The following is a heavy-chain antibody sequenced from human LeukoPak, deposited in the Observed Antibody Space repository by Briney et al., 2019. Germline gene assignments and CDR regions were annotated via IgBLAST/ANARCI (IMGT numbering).Heavy chain of an antibody. J-gene: IGHJ6*03. CDR3: ARLVPDVVVVAATVEGAKIYYYYYMDV. V-gene: IGHV3-48*01. Sequence: PGGSLRLSCAASGFTFSTFSMNWVRQAPGKGLEWVSYISSSSSTIYYADSVKGRFTISRDNAKNSLYLQMNSLRAEDTAVYYCARLVPDVVVVAATVEGAKIYYYYYMDVWGKGTTVTVSS. D-gene: IGHD2-15*01. CDR2: ISSSSSTI. CDR1: GFTFSTFS.